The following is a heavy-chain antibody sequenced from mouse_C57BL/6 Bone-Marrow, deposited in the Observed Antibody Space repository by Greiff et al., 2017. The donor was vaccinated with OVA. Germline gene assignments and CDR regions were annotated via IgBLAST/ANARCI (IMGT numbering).Heavy chain of an antibody. CDR1: GYTFTSYW. D-gene: IGHD3-1*01. Sequence: VQLQQPGAELVKPGASVKVSCKASGYTFTSYWMHWVKQRPGQGLEWIGRLHPSDSDTNYNQKFKGKATLTVDKSSNTAYMQLSSLTSEDTAVYYCAIGGLFAYWGQGTLVTVSA. V-gene: IGHV1-74*01. CDR2: LHPSDSDT. CDR3: AIGGLFAY. J-gene: IGHJ3*01.